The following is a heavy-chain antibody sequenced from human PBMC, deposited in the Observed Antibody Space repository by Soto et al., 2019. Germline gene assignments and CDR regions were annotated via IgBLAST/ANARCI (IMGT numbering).Heavy chain of an antibody. CDR1: GYTFTSYG. D-gene: IGHD3-22*01. CDR3: ARFEYYYDSSGYYYFDYFDY. CDR2: ISAYNGNT. V-gene: IGHV1-18*01. J-gene: IGHJ4*02. Sequence: ASVKVSCKASGYTFTSYGISWVRQAPGQGLEWMGWISAYNGNTNYAQKLQGRVTMTTDTSTSTAYLELRSLRSDDTAVYYFARFEYYYDSSGYYYFDYFDYWGQGTLVTVSS.